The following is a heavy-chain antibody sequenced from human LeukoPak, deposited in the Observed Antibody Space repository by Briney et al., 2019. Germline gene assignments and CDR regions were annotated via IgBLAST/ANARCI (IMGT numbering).Heavy chain of an antibody. D-gene: IGHD5-24*01. CDR2: ISSRSDTI. V-gene: IGHV3-48*01. CDR1: GFTFSNYN. Sequence: GGSLRLSCVVSGFTFSNYNMNWVRQAPGKGLEWVSYISSRSDTIYYADSVKGRFTSSRDNAKKSLYLQMNSLRAEDTAIYYCTRVGYIDEGIDYWGQGTLVTVSS. CDR3: TRVGYIDEGIDY. J-gene: IGHJ4*02.